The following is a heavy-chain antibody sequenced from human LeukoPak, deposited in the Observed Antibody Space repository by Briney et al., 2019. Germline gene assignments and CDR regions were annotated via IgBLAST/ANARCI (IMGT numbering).Heavy chain of an antibody. CDR3: ARQQDSSTWPPVDY. CDR2: IYHSGST. J-gene: IGHJ4*02. CDR1: GYSISSGYY. D-gene: IGHD6-13*01. V-gene: IGHV4-38-2*02. Sequence: PSETLSLTCTVSGYSISSGYYWGWIRQPPGKGLEWIGSIYHSGSTYYNPSLKSRVTISVDTSKNQISLKLSSVTAADTAVYYCARQQDSSTWPPVDYWGQGTLVTVSS.